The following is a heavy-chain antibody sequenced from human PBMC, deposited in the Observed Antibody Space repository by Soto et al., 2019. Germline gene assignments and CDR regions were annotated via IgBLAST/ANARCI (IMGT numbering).Heavy chain of an antibody. CDR3: ARPSQSSGYDPDLPNNWFDP. CDR1: GGSISSSSYY. V-gene: IGHV4-39*01. D-gene: IGHD5-12*01. Sequence: SETLSLTCTVSGGSISSSSYYWGWIRQPPGKGLEWIGSIYYSGSTYYNPSLKSRVTISVDTSKNQFSLKLSSVTAADPAVYYCARPSQSSGYDPDLPNNWFDPWGQGTLVTVSS. J-gene: IGHJ5*02. CDR2: IYYSGST.